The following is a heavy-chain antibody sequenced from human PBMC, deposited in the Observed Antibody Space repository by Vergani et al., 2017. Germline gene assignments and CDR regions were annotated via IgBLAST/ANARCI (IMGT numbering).Heavy chain of an antibody. J-gene: IGHJ3*02. CDR2: IIPIFGTA. V-gene: IGHV1-69*06. CDR1: GGTFSSYA. CDR3: AGENVIVGAKSDAFDI. Sequence: QVQLVQSGAEVKKPGSSVKVSCKASGGTFSSYAISLVRQAPGQGLEWMGGIIPIFGTANYAQKFQGRVTITADKSTSTAYMELSSLRSEDTAVYYCAGENVIVGAKSDAFDIWGQGTMVTVSS. D-gene: IGHD1-26*01.